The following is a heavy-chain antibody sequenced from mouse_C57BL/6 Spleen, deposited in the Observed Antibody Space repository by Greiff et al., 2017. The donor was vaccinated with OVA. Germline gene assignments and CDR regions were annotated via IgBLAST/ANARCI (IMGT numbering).Heavy chain of an antibody. CDR1: GYTFTDYY. Sequence: VQLQQSGAELVRPGASVKLSCKASGYTFTDYYINWVKQRPGQGLEWIARIYPGSGNTYYNEKFKGKATLTAEISSSTAYMQLSSLTSEDSAVYFCARGDYDGYLDYWGQGTTLTVSS. CDR2: IYPGSGNT. D-gene: IGHD2-3*01. J-gene: IGHJ2*01. CDR3: ARGDYDGYLDY. V-gene: IGHV1-76*01.